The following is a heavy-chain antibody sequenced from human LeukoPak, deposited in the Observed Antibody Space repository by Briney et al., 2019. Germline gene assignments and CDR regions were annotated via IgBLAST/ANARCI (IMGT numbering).Heavy chain of an antibody. V-gene: IGHV4-61*02. CDR3: ARARYGEGDY. CDR1: GGSISSGSYY. Sequence: PSETLSLTCTVSGGSISSGSYYWSWIRQPAGKGLEWIGRIYTSGSTNYNPSLKSRVTISVDTSKNQFSLKLSSVTAADTAVYYCARARYGEGDYWGQGTLLTVSS. CDR2: IYTSGST. J-gene: IGHJ4*02. D-gene: IGHD4-17*01.